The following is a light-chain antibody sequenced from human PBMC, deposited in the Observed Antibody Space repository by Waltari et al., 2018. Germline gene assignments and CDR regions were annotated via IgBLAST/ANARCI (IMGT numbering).Light chain of an antibody. CDR2: GAS. CDR3: QQYYSTLVT. J-gene: IGKJ4*01. CDR1: QSVFYSHNSKNY. V-gene: IGKV4-1*01. Sequence: DIVMTQSPDSLAVSLGERATINCKSSQSVFYSHNSKNYLAWYQQKPGQPPKLLIYGASARESEVPDRFSGSGSGTDFTLTISNLQAADVAVYYCQQYYSTLVTFGGGTKVEIK.